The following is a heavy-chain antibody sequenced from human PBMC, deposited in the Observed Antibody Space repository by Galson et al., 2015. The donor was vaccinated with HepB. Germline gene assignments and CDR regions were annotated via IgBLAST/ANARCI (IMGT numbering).Heavy chain of an antibody. J-gene: IGHJ3*02. CDR1: GFTFGDYA. D-gene: IGHD6-19*01. CDR3: TRDLQWLVPGDAFDI. CDR2: IRSKAYGGTT. V-gene: IGHV3-49*04. Sequence: SLRLSCAASGFTFGDYAMSWVRQAPGKGLEWVGFIRSKAYGGTTEYAASVKGRFTISRDDSKSIAYLQMNSLKTEDTAVYYCTRDLQWLVPGDAFDIWGQGTMVTVSS.